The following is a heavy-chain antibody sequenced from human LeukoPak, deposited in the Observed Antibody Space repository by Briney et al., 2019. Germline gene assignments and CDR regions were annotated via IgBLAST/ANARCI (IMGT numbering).Heavy chain of an antibody. J-gene: IGHJ5*02. D-gene: IGHD2-2*02. CDR3: AREGRYCSSTSCYRSWFDP. CDR1: GGSFSGYY. Sequence: SETLSLTCVVYGGSFSGYYWSWIRQPPGKGLEWIGEINHSGSTNYNPSLKSRVTISVDTSKNQFSLKLSSVTAADTAVYYCAREGRYCSSTSCYRSWFDPWGQGTLVTVSS. CDR2: INHSGST. V-gene: IGHV4-34*01.